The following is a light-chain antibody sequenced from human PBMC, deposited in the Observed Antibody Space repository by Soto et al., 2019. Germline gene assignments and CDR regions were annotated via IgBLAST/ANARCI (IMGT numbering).Light chain of an antibody. Sequence: VLTHPPSVSSAPGQKVTISCSGSSSNIGGNSVSWYQQLPGTAPKLLIYDDNKRPSGIPDRFSGSKSGTSATLGITGFQTGDEADYYCGSWDSSLSAYVFGTGTKVTVL. J-gene: IGLJ1*01. CDR2: DDN. CDR1: SSNIGGNS. CDR3: GSWDSSLSAYV. V-gene: IGLV1-51*01.